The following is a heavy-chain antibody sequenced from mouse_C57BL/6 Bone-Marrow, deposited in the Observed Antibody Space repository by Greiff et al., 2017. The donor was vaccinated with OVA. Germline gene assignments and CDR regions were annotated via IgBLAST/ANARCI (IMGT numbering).Heavy chain of an antibody. CDR3: ARRGYYGSSGYWYFDV. J-gene: IGHJ1*03. D-gene: IGHD1-1*01. CDR1: GYTFTSYG. V-gene: IGHV1-81*01. Sequence: QVQLQQSGAELARPGASVKLSCKASGYTFTSYGISWVKQRTGQGLEWIGEIYPRSGNTYYNEKFKGKATLTADKYSSTAYMELRSLTSEDSAVYFCARRGYYGSSGYWYFDVWGTGTTVTVSS. CDR2: IYPRSGNT.